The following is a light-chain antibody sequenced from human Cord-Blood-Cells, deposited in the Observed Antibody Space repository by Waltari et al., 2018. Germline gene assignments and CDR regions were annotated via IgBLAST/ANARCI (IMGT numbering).Light chain of an antibody. Sequence: EIVLTQSPGTLSLSPGERATLSCRASQSVSSSYLAWYQQKPGQAPRLLIYGASSRATGIPDRFSXSXXGTDFTLTISRLEXEDFAVYYCQQYGSSPVSFGQGTKLEIK. V-gene: IGKV3-20*01. CDR2: GAS. CDR1: QSVSSSY. J-gene: IGKJ2*03. CDR3: QQYGSSPVS.